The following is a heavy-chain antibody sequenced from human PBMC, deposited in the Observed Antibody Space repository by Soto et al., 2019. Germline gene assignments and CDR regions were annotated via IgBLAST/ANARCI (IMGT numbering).Heavy chain of an antibody. CDR3: AREGPGDTYPEY. CDR1: GFTFSSYG. J-gene: IGHJ1*01. Sequence: QVQLVESGGGVVQPGRSLRLSCAASGFTFSSYGMHWVRQAPGKGLEWVAVMWYDGSNKYYADSVKGRFTISRDNSKNTLYLQMNSRRAEDTAVYYSAREGPGDTYPEYWRQATLVTVSS. V-gene: IGHV3-33*01. CDR2: MWYDGSNK. D-gene: IGHD1-26*01.